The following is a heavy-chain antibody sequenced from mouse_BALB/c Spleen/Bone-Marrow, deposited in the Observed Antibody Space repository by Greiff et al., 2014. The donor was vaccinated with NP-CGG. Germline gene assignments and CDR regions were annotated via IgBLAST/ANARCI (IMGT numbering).Heavy chain of an antibody. V-gene: IGHV2-9*02. J-gene: IGHJ1*01. Sequence: VQLQQSGPGLVAPSQSLSITCTVSGFSLTSYGVHWVRQPPGKVLEWLGVIWAGGSTNYNSALMSRLSISKDNSKSQVFLKMNSLQTNDTAMYYCARVYLWYFDVWGAGTTVTVSS. CDR1: GFSLTSYG. D-gene: IGHD2-3*01. CDR3: ARVYLWYFDV. CDR2: IWAGGST.